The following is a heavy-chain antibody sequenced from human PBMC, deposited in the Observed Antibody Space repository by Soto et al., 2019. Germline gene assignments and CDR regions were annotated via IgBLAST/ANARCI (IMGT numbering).Heavy chain of an antibody. CDR1: GASISSGDYF. J-gene: IGHJ4*02. CDR3: AREKGYISGPKNFDY. CDR2: IYDSGSS. Sequence: SETLSLTCTVSGASISSGDYFWSWIRQSPGKGLEWIVYIYDSGSSYYNPSLQSRVTMSVDTSKNQFSLKLSSVTAADTAVYYCAREKGYISGPKNFDYWGQGTLVTVSS. V-gene: IGHV4-30-4*01. D-gene: IGHD5-12*01.